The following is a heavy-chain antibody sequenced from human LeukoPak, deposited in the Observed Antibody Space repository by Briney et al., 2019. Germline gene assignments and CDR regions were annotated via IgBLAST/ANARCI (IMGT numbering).Heavy chain of an antibody. V-gene: IGHV1-69*05. CDR3: AREYGSGSYYDY. Sequence: SVKVSCKASGGTFSSYAISWVRQAPGQGLEWMGRIIPIFGTANYAQKFQGRVTITTDESTSTAYMELSSLRSEDTALYYCAREYGSGSYYDYWGQGTLVTVSS. CDR1: GGTFSSYA. CDR2: IIPIFGTA. D-gene: IGHD3-10*01. J-gene: IGHJ4*02.